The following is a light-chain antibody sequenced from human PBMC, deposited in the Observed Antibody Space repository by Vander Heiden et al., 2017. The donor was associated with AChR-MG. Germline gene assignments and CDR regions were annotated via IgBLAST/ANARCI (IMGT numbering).Light chain of an antibody. V-gene: IGKV3D-7*01. CDR1: QSVSSSY. CDR3: QQDDNLPLT. J-gene: IGKJ4*01. Sequence: DIVMTHSPATLSLSPGERATLSCRASQSVSSSYLSGYQQKPVQAPRLLIYGASTSVTGIPARFTASASGTDFTLTMSSLQPEDFAVYYCQQDDNLPLTFGGRTRVEIK. CDR2: GAS.